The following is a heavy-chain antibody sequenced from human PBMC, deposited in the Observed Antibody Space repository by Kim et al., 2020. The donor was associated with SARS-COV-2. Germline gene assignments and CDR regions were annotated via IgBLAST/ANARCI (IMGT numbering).Heavy chain of an antibody. Sequence: RYSPAFQGQVTISADKSISTAYLQWSSLKASDTAMYYCASSIAVAGTPDYWGQGTLVTVSS. J-gene: IGHJ4*02. D-gene: IGHD6-19*01. V-gene: IGHV5-51*01. CDR3: ASSIAVAGTPDY.